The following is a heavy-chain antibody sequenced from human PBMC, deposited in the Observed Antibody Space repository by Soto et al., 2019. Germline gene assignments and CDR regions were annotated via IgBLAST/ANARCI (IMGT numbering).Heavy chain of an antibody. CDR2: IYYSGST. Sequence: QVQLQESGPGLVKPSQTLSLTCTVSGGSISSGGYYWSWIRQHPGKGLEWIGYIYYSGSTYYNPSVTSRVTISVDTSKNHFSLKLSSVPAAGPAVYYCATDTSSGWSPPFGHWGQGTLVTVSS. D-gene: IGHD6-19*01. J-gene: IGHJ4*02. CDR3: ATDTSSGWSPPFGH. CDR1: GGSISSGGYY. V-gene: IGHV4-31*03.